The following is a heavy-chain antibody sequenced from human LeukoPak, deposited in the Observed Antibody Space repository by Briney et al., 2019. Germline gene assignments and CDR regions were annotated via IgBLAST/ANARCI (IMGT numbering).Heavy chain of an antibody. V-gene: IGHV1-46*01. J-gene: IGHJ4*02. CDR2: IDPSGGST. Sequence: ASVKVSCKASGYIFTSYYMHWVRQAPGQGLEYMGIIDPSGGSTRNAQKFQSRVTMTRDTSTTTVYMELSSLRSEDTAVYYCAREPPTSFYFDYWGQGTLVTVSS. D-gene: IGHD3-16*02. CDR3: AREPPTSFYFDY. CDR1: GYIFTSYY.